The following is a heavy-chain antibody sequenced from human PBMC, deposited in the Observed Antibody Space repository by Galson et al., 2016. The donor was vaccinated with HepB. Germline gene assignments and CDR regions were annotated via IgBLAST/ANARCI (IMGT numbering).Heavy chain of an antibody. CDR2: IRDRGTTT. CDR1: GFTFSNYG. Sequence: SLRLSCAASGFTFSNYGMNWVRQAPGKGLEWISYIRDRGTTTYYADSFKGRFTVSRDNAENSLYLQLNSLRDEDTAVYYCARGFHEKYYDTTGHFNKWFDPWGQGTLVTVAS. D-gene: IGHD3-22*01. V-gene: IGHV3-48*02. CDR3: ARGFHEKYYDTTGHFNKWFDP. J-gene: IGHJ5*02.